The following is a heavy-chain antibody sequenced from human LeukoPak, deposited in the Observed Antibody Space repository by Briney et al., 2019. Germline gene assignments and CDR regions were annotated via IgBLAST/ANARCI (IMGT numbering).Heavy chain of an antibody. V-gene: IGHV3-23*01. CDR1: GFTFSSYA. CDR2: ISRSGGST. CDR3: AKDSGYCDTTSCRLAN. Sequence: PGGSLRLSCAASGFTFSSYAMSWVRQAPGKGLEWVSAISRSGGSTYYADSVKGRFTISRDNSKNTLYLQMNSLRVEDTAVYYCAKDSGYCDTTSCRLANWGQGTLVTVSS. J-gene: IGHJ4*02. D-gene: IGHD2-2*01.